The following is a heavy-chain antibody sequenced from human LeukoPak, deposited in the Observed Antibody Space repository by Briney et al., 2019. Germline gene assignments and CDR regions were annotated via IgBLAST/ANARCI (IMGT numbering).Heavy chain of an antibody. Sequence: SGTLSLTCAVSGDSISSSNWWRWLRQRPGKGLEWTGEIYHSGSTNYNPSLKSRVTISVHKSKNQFSLKLRSVPAADRAVYYCARLYDSSGYYSAEFDYWGQGTLVTVSS. CDR2: IYHSGST. V-gene: IGHV4-4*02. D-gene: IGHD3-22*01. CDR1: GDSISSSNW. CDR3: ARLYDSSGYYSAEFDY. J-gene: IGHJ4*02.